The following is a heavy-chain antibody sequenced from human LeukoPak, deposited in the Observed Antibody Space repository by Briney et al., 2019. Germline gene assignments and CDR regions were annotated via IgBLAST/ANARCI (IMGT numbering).Heavy chain of an antibody. CDR2: IYYSGST. V-gene: IGHV4-39*07. J-gene: IGHJ4*02. Sequence: PSETLSLTCTVSGGSISSSSYYWGWIRQPPGKGLEWIGNIYYSGSTYYNPSLKSRVTISVDTSKNQFSLKLSSVTAADTAVYYCARGLIAVAGTGFDYWGQGTLVTVSS. CDR3: ARGLIAVAGTGFDY. CDR1: GGSISSSSYY. D-gene: IGHD6-19*01.